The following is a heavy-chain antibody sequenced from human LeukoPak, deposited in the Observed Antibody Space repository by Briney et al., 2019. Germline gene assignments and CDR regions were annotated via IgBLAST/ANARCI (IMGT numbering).Heavy chain of an antibody. V-gene: IGHV3-66*01. Sequence: GGSLRLSCAASGFTFSSNYMSWVRQAPGKGLEWVSVIYSGGSTYYADSVKGRFTISRDNSKNTLYLQMNSLRAEDTAVYYCAREKYYYDSSGGYYYYGMDVWGQGTTVTVSS. CDR2: IYSGGST. D-gene: IGHD3-22*01. CDR1: GFTFSSNY. J-gene: IGHJ6*02. CDR3: AREKYYYDSSGGYYYYGMDV.